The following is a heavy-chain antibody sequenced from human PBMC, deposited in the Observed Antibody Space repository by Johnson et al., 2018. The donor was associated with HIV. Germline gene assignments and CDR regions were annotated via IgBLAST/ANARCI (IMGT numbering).Heavy chain of an antibody. CDR3: ARETGDPVVPAARDAFDI. Sequence: MHLVESGGGLVQPGGSLRLSCAASGFTFSSYWMSWVRQAPGKGLEWVANIRQDGSEKYYVDSVKGRFTISRDNAKNSLYLQMSSLRAEDTAVYYCARETGDPVVPAARDAFDIWGQGTMVTVSS. D-gene: IGHD2-2*01. CDR2: IRQDGSEK. J-gene: IGHJ3*02. CDR1: GFTFSSYW. V-gene: IGHV3-7*01.